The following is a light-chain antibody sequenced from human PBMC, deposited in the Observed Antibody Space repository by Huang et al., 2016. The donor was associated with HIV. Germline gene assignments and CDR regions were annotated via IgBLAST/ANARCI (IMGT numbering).Light chain of an antibody. CDR1: KSVRSNY. J-gene: IGKJ1*01. CDR3: QQYDSPPWT. V-gene: IGKV3-20*01. CDR2: ATT. Sequence: EIVLTQSPGTLALSPGERATLSCRASKSVRSNYLVWYQQKPGQAPRLLIYATTSRATGIPERFSGSGSGTDFTLIINRLEPEDFALYYCQQYDSPPWTFGQGTKVEIK.